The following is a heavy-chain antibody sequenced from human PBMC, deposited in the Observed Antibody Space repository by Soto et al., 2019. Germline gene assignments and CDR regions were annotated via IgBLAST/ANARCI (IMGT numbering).Heavy chain of an antibody. CDR3: AREGNGAAATFDY. V-gene: IGHV1-2*04. J-gene: IGHJ4*02. D-gene: IGHD6-13*01. Sequence: QVQLVQSGAEVKKPGASVKVSCKASGYTFTGYYMHWVRQAPGQGLEWMGWINPNSGGTNHAQKFQGWVTMTRDTSISTAYMELSRLRSDDTAVYYCAREGNGAAATFDYWGQGTLVTVSS. CDR1: GYTFTGYY. CDR2: INPNSGGT.